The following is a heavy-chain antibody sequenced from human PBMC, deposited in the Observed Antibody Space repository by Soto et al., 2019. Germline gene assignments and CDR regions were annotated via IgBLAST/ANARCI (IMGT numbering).Heavy chain of an antibody. CDR3: ASPRVRYCSGGSCEGRFDY. CDR2: IIPIFGTA. CDR1: GGTFSSYA. J-gene: IGHJ4*02. V-gene: IGHV1-69*13. D-gene: IGHD2-15*01. Sequence: VKVSCKASGGTFSSYAISWVRQAPGQGLEWMGGIIPIFGTANYAQKFQGRVTITADESTSTAYMELSSLRSEDTAVYYCASPRVRYCSGGSCEGRFDYWGQGTLVTVSS.